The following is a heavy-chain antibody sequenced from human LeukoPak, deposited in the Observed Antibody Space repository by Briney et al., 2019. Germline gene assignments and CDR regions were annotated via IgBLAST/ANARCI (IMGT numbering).Heavy chain of an antibody. D-gene: IGHD3-10*01. V-gene: IGHV3-33*01. Sequence: PGGSLRLSCAASGFSLSSYGMHWVRQAPGKGLEWVAVIWYDGSNKYYADSVKGRFTIFGDNSKNTLYLQMNSVRAEDTAVYYCARERLVGGSGSGPLDYWGQGTLVTVSS. CDR3: ARERLVGGSGSGPLDY. CDR1: GFSLSSYG. CDR2: IWYDGSNK. J-gene: IGHJ4*02.